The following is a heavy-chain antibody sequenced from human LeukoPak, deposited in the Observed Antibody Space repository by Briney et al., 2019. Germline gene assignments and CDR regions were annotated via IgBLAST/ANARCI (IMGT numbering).Heavy chain of an antibody. V-gene: IGHV3-30*03. CDR1: GFTFSSYG. CDR2: ISFDESNK. D-gene: IGHD6-19*01. J-gene: IGHJ4*02. Sequence: GGSLRLSCAASGFTFSSYGLHWVRQAPGKGLEWVALISFDESNKYYADSVKGRFTISRDTSKNTLYLQMNSLRAEDTAVYYCARGLIFWGQGTLVTVSS. CDR3: ARGLIF.